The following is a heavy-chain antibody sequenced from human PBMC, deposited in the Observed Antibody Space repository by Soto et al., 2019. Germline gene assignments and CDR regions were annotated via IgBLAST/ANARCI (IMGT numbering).Heavy chain of an antibody. V-gene: IGHV1-46*01. CDR3: ARRKTNFGEDSFDI. Sequence: ASVKVSCKTSGYTFSSYYIHWVGQAPGQGLEWMAIINPNGGDSSSPQKFQGRITVTSDTSTSTVYMDLSSLRSEDTAVYYCARRKTNFGEDSFDIWGQGTMVTVSS. D-gene: IGHD3-16*01. CDR1: GYTFSSYY. CDR2: INPNGGDS. J-gene: IGHJ3*02.